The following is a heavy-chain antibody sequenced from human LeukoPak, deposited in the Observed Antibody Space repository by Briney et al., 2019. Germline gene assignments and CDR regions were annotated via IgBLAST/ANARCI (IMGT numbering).Heavy chain of an antibody. CDR3: ARSTGQLVKSDWFDP. CDR1: GYTFTSYY. V-gene: IGHV1-46*01. D-gene: IGHD6-6*01. Sequence: ASVKVSCKASGYTFTSYYLHWVRQAPGQGLEWMGLINPSGSSTSYAQKFQGRVTMTRDTSTSTVYMELSSLRSEDTAVYYCARSTGQLVKSDWFDPWGQGTLVTVSS. J-gene: IGHJ5*02. CDR2: INPSGSST.